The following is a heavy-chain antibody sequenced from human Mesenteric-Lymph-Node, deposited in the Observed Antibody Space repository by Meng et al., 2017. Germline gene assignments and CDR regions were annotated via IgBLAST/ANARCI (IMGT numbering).Heavy chain of an antibody. J-gene: IGHJ4*02. Sequence: QSPPQESGPGPVKPSGTLSLTCVVSGGSISSSYWWTWVRQSPGKGLEWIGEMYHSGTTNYNPSLKSRVTISMGKSNNQLSLKLNSVTAADTAVYYCATQESRDGHNPYWGQGTLVTVSS. CDR3: ATQESRDGHNPY. V-gene: IGHV4-4*02. D-gene: IGHD5-24*01. CDR2: MYHSGTT. CDR1: GGSISSSYW.